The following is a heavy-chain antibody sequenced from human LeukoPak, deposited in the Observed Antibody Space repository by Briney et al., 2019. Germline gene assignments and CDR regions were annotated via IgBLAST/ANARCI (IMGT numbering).Heavy chain of an antibody. CDR2: ISAYNGNT. J-gene: IGHJ4*02. CDR1: GYTFTSYG. CDR3: ARDEIVSGSHDY. V-gene: IGHV1-18*01. Sequence: ASVKVSCKASGYTFTSYGISWVRQAPGQGLEWMGWISAYNGNTNYAQKLQGRVTITRDTSASTAYMELSSLRSEDTAVYYCARDEIVSGSHDYWGQGTLVTVSS. D-gene: IGHD2-15*01.